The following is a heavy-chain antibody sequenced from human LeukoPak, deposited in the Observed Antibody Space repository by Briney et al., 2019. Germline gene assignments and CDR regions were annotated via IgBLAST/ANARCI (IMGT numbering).Heavy chain of an antibody. V-gene: IGHV4-59*12. CDR1: GGSISTYY. D-gene: IGHD6-13*01. CDR3: ARDQGIDGINWFDP. J-gene: IGHJ5*02. CDR2: IYYNGST. Sequence: SETLSLTCTVSGGSISTYYWSWIRQPPGKGLEWIGYIYYNGSTNYNPSLKSRVTISVDTSKNQFSLKLSSVTAADTAVYYCARDQGIDGINWFDPWGQGTLVTVSS.